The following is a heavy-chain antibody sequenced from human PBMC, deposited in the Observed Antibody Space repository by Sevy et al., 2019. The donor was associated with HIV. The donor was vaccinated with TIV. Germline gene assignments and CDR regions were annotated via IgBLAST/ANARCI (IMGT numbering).Heavy chain of an antibody. V-gene: IGHV4-61*01. CDR1: GASVSAANDY. J-gene: IGHJ6*02. D-gene: IGHD3-9*01. CDR3: ARDQYYDISTGPYAMDV. CDR2: VYYFGST. Sequence: SETLSLTCSVSGASVSAANDYWTWVRQPPGKGLEWIGYVYYFGSTNYNPSLKSRVTISLDMSKKQFSLTLTSVTAADTAVYYCARDQYYDISTGPYAMDVWGQGTTVTVSS.